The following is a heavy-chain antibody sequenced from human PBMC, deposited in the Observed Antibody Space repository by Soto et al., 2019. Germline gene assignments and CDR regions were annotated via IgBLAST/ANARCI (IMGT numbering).Heavy chain of an antibody. CDR2: VYYDGTNK. J-gene: IGHJ6*02. D-gene: IGHD6-13*01. CDR1: GLTFSRYG. CDR3: ARDSGSSSDYYGMDV. V-gene: IGHV3-33*01. Sequence: GGSLRLSCAASGLTFSRYGMHWVRQAPGKGLEWVALVYYDGTNKYYADSVKGRFTISRDNSKNSLYLQMSSLRAEDTAVYYCARDSGSSSDYYGMDVWGQGTTVTVSS.